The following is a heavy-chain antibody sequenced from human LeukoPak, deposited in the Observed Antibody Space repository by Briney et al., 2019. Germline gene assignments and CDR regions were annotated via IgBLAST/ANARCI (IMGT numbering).Heavy chain of an antibody. J-gene: IGHJ4*02. CDR2: ISVGGGST. CDR3: ARDPGDSLYYFDY. V-gene: IGHV3-23*01. D-gene: IGHD5-18*01. Sequence: GGSLRLSCAASGFTFSSYAMTWVRQAPGQGLEWVPAISVGGGSTSYADSVKGRFTISRDNSQNTLYLQMNSLRAEDTAVYYCARDPGDSLYYFDYWGQGTLVTVSS. CDR1: GFTFSSYA.